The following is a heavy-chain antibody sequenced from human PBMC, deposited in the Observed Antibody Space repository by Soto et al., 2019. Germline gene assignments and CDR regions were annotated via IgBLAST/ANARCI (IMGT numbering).Heavy chain of an antibody. V-gene: IGHV3-30*03. D-gene: IGHD6-19*01. CDR3: VAGQYFFDY. J-gene: IGHJ4*02. CDR1: GFSFSSYG. CDR2: ISYDGSNK. Sequence: QVQLVESGGGVVQPGRSLRLSCAASGFSFSSYGMQWVRQAPGKGLEWVAVISYDGSNKYYADSVKDRFTISRDNSKNTLYLQMNSLRADDTALYYCVAGQYFFDYCGQGTLVTVSS.